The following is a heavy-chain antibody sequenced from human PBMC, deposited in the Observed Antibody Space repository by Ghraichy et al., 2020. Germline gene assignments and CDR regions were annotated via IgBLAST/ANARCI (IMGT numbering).Heavy chain of an antibody. J-gene: IGHJ4*02. CDR3: ARGRGYSYGYGSYY. CDR2: IYYTGST. D-gene: IGHD5-18*01. Sequence: SQTLSLTCTVSGGSISSGGYYWSWIRQHPGKGLEWIGYIYYTGSTYYNPSLKSRVTILVDMSKNQFSLKLSSVTAADTAVYYCARGRGYSYGYGSYYWGQGTLVTVSS. CDR1: GGSISSGGYY. V-gene: IGHV4-31*03.